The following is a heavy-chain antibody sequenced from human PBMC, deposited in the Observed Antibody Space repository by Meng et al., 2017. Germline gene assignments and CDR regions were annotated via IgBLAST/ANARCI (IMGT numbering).Heavy chain of an antibody. D-gene: IGHD2-15*01. J-gene: IGHJ4*02. V-gene: IGHV6-1*01. CDR3: ARLAQDRYFDY. CDR2: TYYRSKWYN. Sequence: QAQPQQSGPGPVTPSQPLSLPCAISGDRFSSNSAAWNWIRHSPSRGLEWLGRTYYRSKWYNDYAVSVKSRITINPDTSKNQFSLQLNSVTPEDTAVYYCARLAQDRYFDYWGQGTLVTVSS. CDR1: GDRFSSNSAA.